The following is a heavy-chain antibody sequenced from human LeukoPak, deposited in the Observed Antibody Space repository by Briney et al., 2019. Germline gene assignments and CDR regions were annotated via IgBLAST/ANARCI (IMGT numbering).Heavy chain of an antibody. CDR2: ISGSGRTI. Sequence: GGSLRLSCAASGFTFSDFYMSWIRQAPGKGLEWVSYISGSGRTILYADSVKGRFTISRDNAKNSLFLQVNSLRAEDTAVYYCARDCRNTNCYDEDAFDIWGQGTMVTVSA. D-gene: IGHD2-2*01. V-gene: IGHV3-11*04. CDR3: ARDCRNTNCYDEDAFDI. J-gene: IGHJ3*02. CDR1: GFTFSDFY.